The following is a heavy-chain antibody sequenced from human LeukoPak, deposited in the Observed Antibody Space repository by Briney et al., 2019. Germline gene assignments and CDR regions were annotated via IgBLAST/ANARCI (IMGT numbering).Heavy chain of an antibody. CDR1: GFTFSSYW. CDR3: ASQGGSGSFEDY. J-gene: IGHJ4*02. V-gene: IGHV3-7*01. CDR2: IKQDGSEK. D-gene: IGHD1-26*01. Sequence: GGSLRLTCAASGFTFSSYWLSWVRQAPGKGLEWVANIKQDGSEKYYVDSVKGRFTISRDNAKNSLYLQMNSLRAEDTAVYYCASQGGSGSFEDYWGQGTLVTVSS.